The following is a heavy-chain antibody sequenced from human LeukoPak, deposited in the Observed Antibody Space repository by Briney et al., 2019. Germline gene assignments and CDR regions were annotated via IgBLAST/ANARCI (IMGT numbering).Heavy chain of an antibody. J-gene: IGHJ3*02. CDR3: AKGGSVTAPDDAFAI. CDR1: GFTFSSYA. D-gene: IGHD5/OR15-5a*01. Sequence: PGGSLRLSCAASGFTFSSYAMIWVRQAPGKGLEWVSVISGNGGGTYFADSVKGRFTISRDSSKTTLYLQMNSLRAEDTAIYYCAKGGSVTAPDDAFAIWGQGTVVTVSS. V-gene: IGHV3-23*01. CDR2: ISGNGGGT.